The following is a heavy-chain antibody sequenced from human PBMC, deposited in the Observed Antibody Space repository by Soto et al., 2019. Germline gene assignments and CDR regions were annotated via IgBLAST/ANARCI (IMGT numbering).Heavy chain of an antibody. CDR2: TSGSGGST. J-gene: IGHJ4*02. D-gene: IGHD4-17*01. CDR1: GFTFSTYA. Sequence: EVQWLESGGNLVQTGGSLRLSCADSGFTFSTYAMTWGRQAPGKGLEWVSTTSGSGGSTYDADSVKGRFTISRDNSKNTLYLQMNSLRAEDTAVYYCATGGRVMVTTGRFNDYLGQGTLVTVSS. V-gene: IGHV3-23*01. CDR3: ATGGRVMVTTGRFNDY.